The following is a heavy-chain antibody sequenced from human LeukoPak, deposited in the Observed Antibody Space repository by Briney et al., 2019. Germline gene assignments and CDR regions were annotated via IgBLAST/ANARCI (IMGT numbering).Heavy chain of an antibody. CDR2: IYYSGST. V-gene: IGHV4-59*01. D-gene: IGHD3-22*01. Sequence: SETLSLTCTVSGGSISSYYWSWIRQPPGKGLEWIGYIYYSGSTNYNPSLKSRVTISVDTSKNQFSLKLSSVTAADTAVYYCARAGYYDSSFIGHWGQGTLVTVSS. J-gene: IGHJ4*02. CDR1: GGSISSYY. CDR3: ARAGYYDSSFIGH.